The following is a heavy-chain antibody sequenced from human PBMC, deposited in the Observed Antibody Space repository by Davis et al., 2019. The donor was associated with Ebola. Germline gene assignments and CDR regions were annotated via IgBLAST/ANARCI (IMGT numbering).Heavy chain of an antibody. CDR3: ARDDNYYDSSGYYYAGAFDI. D-gene: IGHD3-22*01. Sequence: MPSETLSLTCAVYGGSFSGYYWSWIRQPPGKGLEWIGEINHSGSTNYNPSLKSRVTISVDKSQNQFSLKLSSVTAADTAVYYCARDDNYYDSSGYYYAGAFDIWGQGTMVTVSS. CDR2: INHSGST. J-gene: IGHJ3*02. V-gene: IGHV4-34*01. CDR1: GGSFSGYY.